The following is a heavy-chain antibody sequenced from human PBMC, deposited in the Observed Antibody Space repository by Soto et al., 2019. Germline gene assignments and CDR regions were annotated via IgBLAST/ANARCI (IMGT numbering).Heavy chain of an antibody. J-gene: IGHJ4*02. V-gene: IGHV4-39*01. CDR2: IYYSGST. D-gene: IGHD3-3*02. CDR3: ARLYHFWSGYVSL. Sequence: PSETLSLTCTVSGGSISSSSYYWGWIRQPPGKGLEWIGSIYYSGSTYYNPSLKSRVTISVDTSKNQFSLKLSSVTAADTAVYYCARLYHFWSGYVSLWGQGTLVTVSS. CDR1: GGSISSSSYY.